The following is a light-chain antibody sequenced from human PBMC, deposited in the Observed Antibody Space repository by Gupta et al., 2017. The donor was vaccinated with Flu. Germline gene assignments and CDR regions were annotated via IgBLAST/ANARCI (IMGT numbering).Light chain of an antibody. CDR1: SGHSSYA. Sequence: QLVLTQSPSASAPLGASVKLTCTLSSGHSSYAIAWHQQQPDKGPRYLMKLNSDGSHTKGDGIPDRFSVSSSGAERYLTIASLQAEDEADYFCQTWGTGIRVFGGGTKLTVL. CDR3: QTWGTGIRV. CDR2: LNSDGSH. J-gene: IGLJ3*02. V-gene: IGLV4-69*01.